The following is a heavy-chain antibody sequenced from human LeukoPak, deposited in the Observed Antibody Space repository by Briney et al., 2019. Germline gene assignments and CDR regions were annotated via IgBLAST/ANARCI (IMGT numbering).Heavy chain of an antibody. CDR2: IIPIFGTA. D-gene: IGHD5-18*01. V-gene: IGHV1-69*13. J-gene: IGHJ3*02. CDR1: GGTFSSYA. CDR3: ARDKSAMGPDAFDI. Sequence: SVKVSCKASGGTFSSYAISWVRQAPGQGLEWMGGIIPIFGTANYAQKFQGRVTITADESTSTAYMELSSLRSEDTAVYYCARDKSAMGPDAFDIWGQGTTVTVSS.